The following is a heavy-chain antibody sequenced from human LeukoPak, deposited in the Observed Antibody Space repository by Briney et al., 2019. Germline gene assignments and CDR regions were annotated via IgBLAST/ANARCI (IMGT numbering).Heavy chain of an antibody. CDR3: ARVPRGYGMDV. V-gene: IGHV1-46*01. Sequence: ASVKVSCKASGYTFTSYYMHWVRQAPGQGLEWMGIINPSGGSTSHAQKFQGRVTMTRDTSTSTVYMELSSLRSEDTAVYYCARVPRGYGMDVWGQGTTVTVSS. CDR2: INPSGGST. J-gene: IGHJ6*02. CDR1: GYTFTSYY. D-gene: IGHD3-10*01.